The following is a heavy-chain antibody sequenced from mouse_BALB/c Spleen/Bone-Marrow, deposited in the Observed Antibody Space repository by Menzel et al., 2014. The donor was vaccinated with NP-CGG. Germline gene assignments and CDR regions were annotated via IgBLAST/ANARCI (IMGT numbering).Heavy chain of an antibody. D-gene: IGHD2-4*01. Sequence: EVQGVESGGGLVQPKGSLKLSCAASGFTFNTYAMNWVRQAPGKGLEWVARIRSKSNNYATYYADSVKDRFTISRDDSQSMLYLQMNNLKTEDTAMYYCVWQNYDYAWFAYWGQGTLVTVSA. V-gene: IGHV10-1*02. J-gene: IGHJ3*01. CDR2: IRSKSNNYAT. CDR1: GFTFNTYA. CDR3: VWQNYDYAWFAY.